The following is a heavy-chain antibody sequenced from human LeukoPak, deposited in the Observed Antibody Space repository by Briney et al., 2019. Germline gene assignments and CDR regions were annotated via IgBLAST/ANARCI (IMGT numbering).Heavy chain of an antibody. CDR2: IKSKTDGWTT. Sequence: MPGGSLRLSCAASGFTITNYWMSWVRQAPGKGLEWVGRIKSKTDGWTTDYAAPVKCRFTISRDDSKNTLYLQMNSLKTENTAVYYCTAYGSGAIWGQGTLVTVSS. CDR1: GFTITNYW. J-gene: IGHJ4*02. V-gene: IGHV3-15*01. D-gene: IGHD3-10*01. CDR3: TAYGSGAI.